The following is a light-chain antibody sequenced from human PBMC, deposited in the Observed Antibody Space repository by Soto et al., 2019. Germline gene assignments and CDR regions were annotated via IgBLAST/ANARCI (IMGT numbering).Light chain of an antibody. V-gene: IGKV1-39*01. Sequence: DIQMTQSPSSLSASVGDRVTITCRASQSIRSYLNWYQQKPGKAPKLLIYAASSLQSVVPSRFSGSGSVTDFTLTISSLQPEDFATYYCQQSYSTPRTFGPGTKVDIK. J-gene: IGKJ3*01. CDR1: QSIRSY. CDR3: QQSYSTPRT. CDR2: AAS.